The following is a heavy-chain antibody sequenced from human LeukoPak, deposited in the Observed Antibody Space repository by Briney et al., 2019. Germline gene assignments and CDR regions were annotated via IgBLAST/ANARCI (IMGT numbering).Heavy chain of an antibody. CDR3: ARERSIVATFDY. J-gene: IGHJ4*02. CDR2: ISYDGSNK. V-gene: IGHV3-30*03. Sequence: PGGSLRLSCAASGFTFSSYGMHWVRQAPGKGLEWVAVISYDGSNKYYADSVKGRFTISRDNSKNTLYLQMNSLRAEDTAVYYCARERSIVATFDYWGQGTLVTVSS. D-gene: IGHD5-12*01. CDR1: GFTFSSYG.